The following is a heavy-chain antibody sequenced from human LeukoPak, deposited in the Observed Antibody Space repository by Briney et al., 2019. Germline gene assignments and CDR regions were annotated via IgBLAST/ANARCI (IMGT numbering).Heavy chain of an antibody. CDR2: IDTRGSPI. CDR3: ARGPPLFDP. CDR1: GFTFSSYS. V-gene: IGHV3-48*01. Sequence: GGSLRLSCAASGFTFSSYSMNWVRQAPGKGLEWVSYIDTRGSPIYYADSVKGRFTISRDNAKNSLYLQMNSLRADDTAVYYCARGPPLFDPWGQGALVTVSS. J-gene: IGHJ5*02.